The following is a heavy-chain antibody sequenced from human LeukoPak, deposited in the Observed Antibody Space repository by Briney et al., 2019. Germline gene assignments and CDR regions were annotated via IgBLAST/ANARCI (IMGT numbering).Heavy chain of an antibody. J-gene: IGHJ4*02. V-gene: IGHV3-23*01. CDR2: ISGSGGST. Sequence: GGSLRLSCAGSGFKFSGYRMSWVRQAPGKGLEWVSAISGSGGSTYYADSVKGRFTISRDNSKNTLYLQMNSLRAEDTAVYYCAKEAGVVVAWFDYWGQGTLVTVSS. CDR1: GFKFSGYR. D-gene: IGHD3-22*01. CDR3: AKEAGVVVAWFDY.